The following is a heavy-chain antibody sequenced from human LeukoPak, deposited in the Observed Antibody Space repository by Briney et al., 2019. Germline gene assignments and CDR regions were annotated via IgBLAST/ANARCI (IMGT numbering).Heavy chain of an antibody. J-gene: IGHJ3*02. V-gene: IGHV4-59*01. D-gene: IGHD3-10*01. CDR1: GGSISSYY. Sequence: PSETLSLTCSVSGGSISSYYWSWIRQPPGKGLEWIGYLYYSGSTNSNPSLTSRVTMSVDTSKNQCSLKLRSVTAADTAVYYCARGGSGISNAFDIWAKGQWSPSLQ. CDR3: ARGGSGISNAFDI. CDR2: LYYSGST.